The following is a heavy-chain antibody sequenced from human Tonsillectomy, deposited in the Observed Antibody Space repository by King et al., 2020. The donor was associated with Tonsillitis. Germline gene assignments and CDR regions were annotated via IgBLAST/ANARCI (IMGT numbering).Heavy chain of an antibody. Sequence: VQLVEAGAEVKKPGASVKVSCKASGYTFTDYYVHCVRQAPGQELEWLGGINPHSGGINSAHKFHGRVTLTRDTSISTAYRELSRLTSDDTALYYCARDIVVAPTTIDYYYYYGVDVWGQGTTVTVSS. J-gene: IGHJ6*02. D-gene: IGHD2-2*01. CDR1: GYTFTDYY. CDR3: ARDIVVAPTTIDYYYYYGVDV. CDR2: INPHSGGI. V-gene: IGHV1-2*07.